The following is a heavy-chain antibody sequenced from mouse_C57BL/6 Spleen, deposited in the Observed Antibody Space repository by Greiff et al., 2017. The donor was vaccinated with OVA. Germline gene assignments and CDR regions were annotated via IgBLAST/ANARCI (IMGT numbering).Heavy chain of an antibody. CDR2: IDPSDSYT. V-gene: IGHV1-69*01. CDR3: ARGPITTVVRGYFDV. CDR1: GYTFTSYW. D-gene: IGHD1-1*01. Sequence: VQLQQPGAELVLPGASVKLSCKASGYTFTSYWMHWVKQRPGQGLEWIGEIDPSDSYTNYNQKFKGKSTLTVDKSSSTVYMQLSSLTSEDSAVYYCARGPITTVVRGYFDVWGTGTTVTVSS. J-gene: IGHJ1*03.